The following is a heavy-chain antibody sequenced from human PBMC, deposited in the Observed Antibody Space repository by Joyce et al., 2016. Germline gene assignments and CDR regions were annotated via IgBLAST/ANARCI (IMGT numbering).Heavy chain of an antibody. D-gene: IGHD3-16*02. CDR2: ISSSSSTI. V-gene: IGHV3-48*04. CDR3: ARGHYDYVWGSYRYYFDY. J-gene: IGHJ4*02. Sequence: EVQLVESGGGLVQPGGSLRLSCAASGFTFSIYSMNWVRQAPGKGVEWVSYISSSSSTIYYADSVKGRFTISRDNAKNSLYLQMNSLRAEDTAVYYCARGHYDYVWGSYRYYFDYWGQGTLVTVSS. CDR1: GFTFSIYS.